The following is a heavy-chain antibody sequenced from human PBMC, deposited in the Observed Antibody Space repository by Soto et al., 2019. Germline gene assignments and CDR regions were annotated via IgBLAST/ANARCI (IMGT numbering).Heavy chain of an antibody. CDR2: IYYSGST. CDR1: GGSISSGGYY. V-gene: IGHV4-31*03. J-gene: IGHJ4*02. CDR3: ARNRGAGDTAMVIN. D-gene: IGHD5-18*01. Sequence: QVQLQESGPGLVKPSQTLSLTCTVSGGSISSGGYYWSWIRQHPGKGLEWIGYIYYSGSTYYNPSIQSRVTISVDTSKNQLSLKLSSVTAADTAVYYCARNRGAGDTAMVINWGQGSLVTVSS.